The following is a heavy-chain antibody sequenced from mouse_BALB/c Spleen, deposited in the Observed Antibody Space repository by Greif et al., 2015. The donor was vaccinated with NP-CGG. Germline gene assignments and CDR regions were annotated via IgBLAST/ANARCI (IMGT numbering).Heavy chain of an antibody. D-gene: IGHD2-3*01. J-gene: IGHJ1*01. CDR1: GYTFTSYY. V-gene: IGHV1S56*01. CDR2: IYPGNVNT. Sequence: SGPELVKPGASVRISCKASGYTFTSYYIHWVKQRPGQGLEWIGWIYPGNVNTKYNEKFKGKATLTADKSSSTAYMQLSSLTSEDSAVYFCARNDGYPSEYFDVWGAGTTVTVSS. CDR3: ARNDGYPSEYFDV.